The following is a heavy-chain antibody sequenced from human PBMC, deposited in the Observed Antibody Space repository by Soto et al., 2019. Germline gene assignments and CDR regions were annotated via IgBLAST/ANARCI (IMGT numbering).Heavy chain of an antibody. D-gene: IGHD2-15*01. V-gene: IGHV6-1*01. CDR2: TYYRSKWYN. CDR3: GRQDGRGWFDP. CDR1: GDSVSSNSAA. Sequence: TLSLTCAISGDSVSSNSAAWSWIRQSPSRGLEWLGRTYYRSKWYNDYAGSVKSRITINPDTSKNQFSLHLNSVTPEDTAVYYCGRQDGRGWFDPWGQGTLVTVSS. J-gene: IGHJ5*02.